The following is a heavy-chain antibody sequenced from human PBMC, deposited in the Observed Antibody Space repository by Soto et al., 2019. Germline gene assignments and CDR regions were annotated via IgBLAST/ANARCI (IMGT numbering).Heavy chain of an antibody. D-gene: IGHD2-2*01. CDR2: IDAGNGNT. V-gene: IGHV1-3*01. CDR3: ARGEGYCSSTSCYNWFDP. Sequence: GASVKVSCKASGYTFTSYAMHWVRQAPGQRLEWMGWIDAGNGNTKYSQKFQGRVTITRDTSASTAYMELSSLRSEDTAVYYCARGEGYCSSTSCYNWFDPWGQGTLVTVSS. J-gene: IGHJ5*02. CDR1: GYTFTSYA.